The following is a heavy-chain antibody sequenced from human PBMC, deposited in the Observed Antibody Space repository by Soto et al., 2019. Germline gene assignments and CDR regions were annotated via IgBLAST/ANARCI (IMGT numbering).Heavy chain of an antibody. Sequence: ASVKVSCKASGYTFTSYGISWVRQAPGQGLEWMGWISAYNGNTNYAQKLQGRVTMTTDTSTSTAYMELRSLRSDDTAVYYCARDHRGVTTVTTPVNAFDIWGQGTMVTVSS. D-gene: IGHD4-17*01. J-gene: IGHJ3*02. CDR1: GYTFTSYG. V-gene: IGHV1-18*01. CDR3: ARDHRGVTTVTTPVNAFDI. CDR2: ISAYNGNT.